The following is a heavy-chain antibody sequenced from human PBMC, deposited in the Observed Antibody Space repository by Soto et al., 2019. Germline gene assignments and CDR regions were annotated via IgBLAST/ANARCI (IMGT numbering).Heavy chain of an antibody. V-gene: IGHV4-59*01. CDR1: GGSITSSY. CDR3: ARGEDAFFYYGLDV. Sequence: SETLSLTCTVSGGSITSSYWSWIRRPPGKGLEWIAYIYDTGISGYTPSTSYNPSLKSRVTMSVYTSKSQFSLKLTSVTAAGTAVYYCARGEDAFFYYGLDVWGQAITVTVYS. J-gene: IGHJ6*02. CDR2: IYDTGISGYTPST.